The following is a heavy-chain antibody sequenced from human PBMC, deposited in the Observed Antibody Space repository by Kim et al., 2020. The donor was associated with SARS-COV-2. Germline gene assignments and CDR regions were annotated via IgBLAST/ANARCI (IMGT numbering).Heavy chain of an antibody. CDR1: GFTFGDYA. CDR2: IRSKAYGGTT. J-gene: IGHJ4*02. V-gene: IGHV3-49*04. CDR3: TRVEIEDAYYFDY. Sequence: GGSLRLSCTASGFTFGDYAMSWVHQAPGKGLEWVGFIRSKAYGGTTEYAASVKGRFTISRDDSKSIAYLQMNSLKTEDTAVYYCTRVEIEDAYYFDYWGQGTLVTVSS.